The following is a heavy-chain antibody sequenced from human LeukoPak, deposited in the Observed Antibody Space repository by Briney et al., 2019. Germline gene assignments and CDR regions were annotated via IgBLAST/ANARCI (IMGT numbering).Heavy chain of an antibody. CDR2: IYSGGST. J-gene: IGHJ1*01. Sequence: PGGSLRLSCAASGFTVSSNYMSWVRQAPGKGLEWVSVIYSGGSTYYADSVKGRFTVSRDTSKNTLYLQMNSLRAEDTAVYYCARDDDTSGHYSFFLHWGPGTLVTVSS. CDR1: GFTVSSNY. CDR3: ARDDDTSGHYSFFLH. D-gene: IGHD3-22*01. V-gene: IGHV3-66*01.